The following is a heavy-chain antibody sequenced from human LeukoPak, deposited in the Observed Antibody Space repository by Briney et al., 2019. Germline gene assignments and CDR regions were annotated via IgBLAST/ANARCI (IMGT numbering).Heavy chain of an antibody. J-gene: IGHJ4*02. CDR3: WASVAGTLYYFDY. Sequence: GGSLRLSCAASGFTFSSYAMSWVRQAPGKGLEWVSAMCDDGASTYYADSVKGRFTISRDNSKNTLYLQMNSLRAEDTAVYYCWASVAGTLYYFDYGGQETLVT. D-gene: IGHD6-19*01. CDR1: GFTFSSYA. V-gene: IGHV3-23*01. CDR2: MCDDGAST.